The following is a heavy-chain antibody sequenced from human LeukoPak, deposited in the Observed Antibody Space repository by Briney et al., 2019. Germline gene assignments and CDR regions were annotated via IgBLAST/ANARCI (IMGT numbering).Heavy chain of an antibody. CDR3: ARHPILGYCSGGSCYSGATDYGMDV. D-gene: IGHD2-15*01. CDR1: GYSFTSYW. V-gene: IGHV5-10-1*01. Sequence: GESLEISRKGFGYSFTSYWISWVRQMPGKGLGWMGRIDPSDSYTNFSPSFQGHVTISADKSISTAYLQWSSLKASDTAMYYCARHPILGYCSGGSCYSGATDYGMDVWGQGTTVTVSS. J-gene: IGHJ6*02. CDR2: IDPSDSYT.